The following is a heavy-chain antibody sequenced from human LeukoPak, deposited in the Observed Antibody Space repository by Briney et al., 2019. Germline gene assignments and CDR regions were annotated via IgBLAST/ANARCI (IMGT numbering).Heavy chain of an antibody. CDR3: ARDGYYYDSSGYYHGGHPDY. CDR2: ISPTGSTT. D-gene: IGHD3-22*01. CDR1: GFSFSGHW. V-gene: IGHV3-74*01. Sequence: GGSLRLSCTASGFSFSGHWMHWARQLPGKGLVWVSRISPTGSTTSYADSVKGRFTISRDNAKNSLYLQMNSLRAEDTAVYYCARDGYYYDSSGYYHGGHPDYWGQGTLVTVSS. J-gene: IGHJ4*02.